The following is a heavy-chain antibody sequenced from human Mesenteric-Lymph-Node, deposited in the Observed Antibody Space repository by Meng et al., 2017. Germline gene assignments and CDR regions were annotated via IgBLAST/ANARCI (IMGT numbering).Heavy chain of an antibody. Sequence: GGSLRLSCAASGFTFSSYAMHWVRQPPGKGLEWVSSISSSSSYINYADSLKGRFTISRDNAKNSLYLQINSLKADDTAVYYCARDSRGYYQWGQGTLVTVSS. CDR2: ISSSSSYI. CDR3: ARDSRGYYQ. J-gene: IGHJ4*02. V-gene: IGHV3-21*01. CDR1: GFTFSSYA. D-gene: IGHD3-22*01.